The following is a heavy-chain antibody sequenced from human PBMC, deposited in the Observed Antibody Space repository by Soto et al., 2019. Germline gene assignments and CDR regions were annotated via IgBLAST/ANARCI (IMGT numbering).Heavy chain of an antibody. V-gene: IGHV3-7*03. Sequence: GWSLKPSYATFAFTLIAYYVRWVRQAPGKGLEWVGNIKGDGSNTHYVVSVRGRFTISRDNAENLIYLQMNNLRVEDTAMYYCARDPVTADWGQGIQVTVSS. CDR3: ARDPVTAD. CDR2: IKGDGSNT. J-gene: IGHJ4*02. CDR1: AFTLIAYY.